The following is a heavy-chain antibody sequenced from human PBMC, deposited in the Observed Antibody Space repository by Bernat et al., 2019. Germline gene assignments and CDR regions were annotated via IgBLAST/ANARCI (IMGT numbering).Heavy chain of an antibody. D-gene: IGHD2/OR15-2a*01. V-gene: IGHV1-8*01. CDR2: MNPNSGNT. CDR1: GYTFTSYD. J-gene: IGHJ3*01. Sequence: QVQLVQSGAEVKKPGASVKVSCKASGYTFTSYDINWVRQATGKGLEWMGWMNPNSGNTGYAQKFQGRVTMTRNTSISTAYMELSSLRSEETAVYYCTTVSPTLSSFDLWGQGTMVTVSS. CDR3: TTVSPTLSSFDL.